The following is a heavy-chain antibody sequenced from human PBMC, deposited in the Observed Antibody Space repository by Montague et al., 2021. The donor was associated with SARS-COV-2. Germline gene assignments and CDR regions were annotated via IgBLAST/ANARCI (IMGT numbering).Heavy chain of an antibody. D-gene: IGHD2-21*01. CDR1: GGSISSYH. CDR3: ARTPGQIAGDAFDI. Sequence: SETLSLTCTVSGGSISSYHWSWIRQPPGKGLEWIGYIYYSGSTNYNPSLKSRVTISVDTSKNQFSLKLSYVTAADTAVYYCARTPGQIAGDAFDIWGQGTMVTGSS. J-gene: IGHJ3*02. CDR2: IYYSGST. V-gene: IGHV4-59*01.